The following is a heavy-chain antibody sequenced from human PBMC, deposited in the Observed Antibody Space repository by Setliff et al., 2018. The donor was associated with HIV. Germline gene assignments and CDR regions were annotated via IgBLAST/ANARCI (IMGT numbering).Heavy chain of an antibody. V-gene: IGHV1-18*01. CDR3: ARLKGALVVMLDAFDI. D-gene: IGHD2-15*01. CDR1: NYTLINYG. J-gene: IGHJ3*02. CDR2: IGSYSGYT. Sequence: ASVKVSCKASNYTLINYGVSWVRQAPGQGLEWMGWIGSYSGYTIYAQKFQDRLTMTTDTSTTTASMELRSLRSDDTAVYYCARLKGALVVMLDAFDIWGQGTMVTVSS.